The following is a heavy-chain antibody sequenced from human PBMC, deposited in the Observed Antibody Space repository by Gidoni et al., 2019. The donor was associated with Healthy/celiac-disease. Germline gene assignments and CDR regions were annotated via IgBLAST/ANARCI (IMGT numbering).Heavy chain of an antibody. J-gene: IGHJ5*02. CDR3: ARGVWFDP. Sequence: QVPLVQSRAEGEKPGSSVKVSCKASGGTFSSYAISWVRQAPGQGLEWMGGILPICGTASYAQKFQGRVTITADESTSTAYMELSSLRSEDTAVYYCARGVWFDPWGQGTLVTVSS. CDR2: ILPICGTA. V-gene: IGHV1-69*12. CDR1: GGTFSSYA.